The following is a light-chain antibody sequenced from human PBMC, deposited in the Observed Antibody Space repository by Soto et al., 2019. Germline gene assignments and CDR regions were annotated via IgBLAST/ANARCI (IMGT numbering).Light chain of an antibody. CDR1: SRDVGGYNY. Sequence: QSALTEPPSASGSPGQSVTISCTGTSRDVGGYNYVSWYQQHPGKAPKLIIYEVYKRPSGVPDRFSGSKSGNTAALTVSGLQAEDEADYYCSSYVGTNSHVFGTGTKLTVL. CDR2: EVY. CDR3: SSYVGTNSHV. J-gene: IGLJ1*01. V-gene: IGLV2-8*01.